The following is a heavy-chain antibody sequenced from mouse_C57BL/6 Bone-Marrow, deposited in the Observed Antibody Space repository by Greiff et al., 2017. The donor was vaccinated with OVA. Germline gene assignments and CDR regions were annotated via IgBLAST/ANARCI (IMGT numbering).Heavy chain of an antibody. Sequence: EVQLVESGGDLVKPGGSLKLSCAASGFTFSSYGMSWVRQTPEKRLEWVATISSGGSYTYYTDSVKGRATLSRDNAKNTLYLQMSRLKSEHTAMYYCARPIYYYGSSYVYFDVWGTGTTVTVSS. CDR1: GFTFSSYG. CDR3: ARPIYYYGSSYVYFDV. D-gene: IGHD1-1*01. J-gene: IGHJ1*03. CDR2: ISSGGSYT. V-gene: IGHV5-6*01.